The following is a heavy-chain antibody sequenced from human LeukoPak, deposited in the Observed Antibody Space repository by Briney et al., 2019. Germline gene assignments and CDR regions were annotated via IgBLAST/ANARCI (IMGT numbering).Heavy chain of an antibody. Sequence: ASVKVSCKASGYSFTSNYIHWVRQAPGQGLEGMGMIYPRDGSTSYAQKFQGRVTVTRDTSTSTVHMELSGLGSEDTAVYYCARDQEAFDYWGQGTLVTVSS. CDR3: ARDQEAFDY. CDR2: IYPRDGST. J-gene: IGHJ4*02. CDR1: GYSFTSNY. V-gene: IGHV1-46*01.